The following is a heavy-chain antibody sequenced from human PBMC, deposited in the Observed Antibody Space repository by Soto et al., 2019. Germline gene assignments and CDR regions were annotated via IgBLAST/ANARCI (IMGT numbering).Heavy chain of an antibody. Sequence: QMQLVESGGGVVQPGGSLRLSCAASGFTFNYYPIHWVRQAPGKGLEWVAVVSFDGSNKYYADSVKGRFTISKDNSKNTLYLQMNSLRREDTAVYYCARLPGPLVAVLYIYPLDGREAMSDVDVWGQGTTVTVSS. D-gene: IGHD6-19*01. CDR3: ARLPGPLVAVLYIYPLDGREAMSDVDV. V-gene: IGHV3-30-3*01. CDR1: GFTFNYYP. CDR2: VSFDGSNK. J-gene: IGHJ6*02.